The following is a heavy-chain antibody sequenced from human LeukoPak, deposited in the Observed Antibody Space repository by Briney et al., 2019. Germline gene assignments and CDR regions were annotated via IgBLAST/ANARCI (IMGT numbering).Heavy chain of an antibody. Sequence: PGGSLRLSCVVSGFTFSNYWMSWVRQAPGKGLEWVANIKQDGSEKNYVDPVKGRFTISRDNAKNSLFLQLDSLRAEDTAVYYCASTQTFDYWGQGTLVTVSS. CDR2: IKQDGSEK. J-gene: IGHJ4*02. D-gene: IGHD2-15*01. CDR1: GFTFSNYW. V-gene: IGHV3-7*03. CDR3: ASTQTFDY.